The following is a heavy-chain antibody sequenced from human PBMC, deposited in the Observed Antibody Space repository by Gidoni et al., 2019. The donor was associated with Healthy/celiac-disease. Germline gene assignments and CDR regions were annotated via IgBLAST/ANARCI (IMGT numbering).Heavy chain of an antibody. V-gene: IGHV1-2*02. CDR2: INPNSGGT. J-gene: IGHJ6*02. CDR3: ARDTCSSTSCNYYYYYGMDV. D-gene: IGHD2-2*01. Sequence: GQGLEWMGWINPNSGGTNYAQKFQGRVTMTRDTSISTAYMELSRLRSDDTAVYYCARDTCSSTSCNYYYYYGMDVWGQGTTVTVSS.